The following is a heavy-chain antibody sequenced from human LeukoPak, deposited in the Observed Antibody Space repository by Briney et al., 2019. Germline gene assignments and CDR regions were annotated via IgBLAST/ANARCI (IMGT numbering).Heavy chain of an antibody. CDR3: ARGRVTYYDFWRSPFDY. Sequence: SQTLSLTCAVYGESFSGYYWRWIRHPPGKGLEWIGEINHSGSTNYNPSLKSRVTISVDTSKNHVSLKLRSVTAADTAVYYCARGRVTYYDFWRSPFDYWGQGTLVTVSS. CDR1: GESFSGYY. J-gene: IGHJ4*02. CDR2: INHSGST. D-gene: IGHD3-3*01. V-gene: IGHV4-34*01.